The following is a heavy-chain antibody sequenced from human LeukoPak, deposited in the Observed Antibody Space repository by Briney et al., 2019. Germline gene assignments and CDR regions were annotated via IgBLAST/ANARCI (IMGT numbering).Heavy chain of an antibody. CDR1: GGSISLYY. Sequence: SETLSPTCTVSGGSISLYYWSWIRQPPGKGLEWIGYFYDTRSPKYNPSLERRVTISVDMSRNQFSLNLTSVTAADTAVYYCARGRGSLTYWGQGTLATVSS. D-gene: IGHD3-10*01. V-gene: IGHV4-59*01. CDR2: FYDTRSP. CDR3: ARGRGSLTY. J-gene: IGHJ4*02.